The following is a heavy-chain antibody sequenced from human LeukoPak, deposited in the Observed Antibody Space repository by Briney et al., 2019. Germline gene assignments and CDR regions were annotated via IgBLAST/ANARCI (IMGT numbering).Heavy chain of an antibody. CDR2: IYNSGST. D-gene: IGHD6-13*01. Sequence: IPSETRSLTCTVSGGSISSYYWSWIRQPAGKGLEWIGHIYNSGSTNYNPSLKGRVTMSVATSKNQFSLHLSSVTAADTAVYYCARSAFLVTAPGLYYFDCWGQGTLVTVSS. CDR3: ARSAFLVTAPGLYYFDC. V-gene: IGHV4-4*07. J-gene: IGHJ4*02. CDR1: GGSISSYY.